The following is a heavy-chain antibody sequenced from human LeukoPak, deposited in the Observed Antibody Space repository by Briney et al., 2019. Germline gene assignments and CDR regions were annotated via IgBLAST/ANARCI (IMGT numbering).Heavy chain of an antibody. CDR2: IRYDGSNK. J-gene: IGHJ5*02. V-gene: IGHV3-30*02. Sequence: GGSLRLSCAASGFTFSSYGMHWVRQAPGKGLEWVAFIRYDGSNKYYADSVKGRFTISRDNSKNTLYLQMNSLRAEDTAVYYCARGSRFDPWGQGTLVTVSS. CDR1: GFTFSSYG. CDR3: ARGSRFDP.